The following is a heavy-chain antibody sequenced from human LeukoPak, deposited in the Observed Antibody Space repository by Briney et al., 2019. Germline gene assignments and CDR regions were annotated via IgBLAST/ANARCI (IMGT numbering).Heavy chain of an antibody. CDR3: ARDRYFTSVMLST. J-gene: IGHJ5*02. D-gene: IGHD3-9*01. CDR2: ISYDGSNK. CDR1: GFTFSSYA. Sequence: GRSLRLSCAASGFTFSSYAMHWVRQAPGKGLEWVAVISYDGSNKYYADSVKGRFTISRDNSKNTRYLQMNSLRAEDTAVYYCARDRYFTSVMLSTWGQGTLVTVSS. V-gene: IGHV3-30-3*01.